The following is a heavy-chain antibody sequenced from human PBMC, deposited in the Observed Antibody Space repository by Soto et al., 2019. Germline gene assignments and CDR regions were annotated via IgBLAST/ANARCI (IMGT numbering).Heavy chain of an antibody. J-gene: IGHJ5*02. Sequence: QLQLQESGPGLVKPSETLSLTCSVSGGSISSVSYYWGWIRQPPGKGLEWIGSIYYSGSAYYSPSLKSRVTMSVDTSKNQLSLELRSVTAADTAVYYCARLHCNSPNCVPLDPWGQRTLVTVSS. V-gene: IGHV4-39*01. CDR2: IYYSGSA. CDR3: ARLHCNSPNCVPLDP. D-gene: IGHD2-2*01. CDR1: GGSISSVSYY.